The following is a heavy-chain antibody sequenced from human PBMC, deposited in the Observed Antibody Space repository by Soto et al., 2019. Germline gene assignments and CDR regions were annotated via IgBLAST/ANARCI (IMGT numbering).Heavy chain of an antibody. CDR1: GFSLSTSGVG. V-gene: IGHV2-5*02. D-gene: IGHD4-17*01. CDR3: AHNGPNGDYSGY. Sequence: GSGPTLVNPPQTLTLTCTFSGFSLSTSGVGVGWIRQPPGKALEWLALIYWDDDKRYSPSLKSRLTITKDTSKNQVVLTMTNMDPLDTATYYCAHNGPNGDYSGYWGQGTLVTVSS. CDR2: IYWDDDK. J-gene: IGHJ4*02.